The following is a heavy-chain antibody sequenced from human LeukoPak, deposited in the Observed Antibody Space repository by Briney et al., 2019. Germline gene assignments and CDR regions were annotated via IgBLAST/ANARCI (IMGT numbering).Heavy chain of an antibody. J-gene: IGHJ2*01. D-gene: IGHD6-13*01. Sequence: TGGSLRLSCSASGFTFDDYAMHWVRQAPGKGLEWVSGISWDSGNITYGDSVKGRFTISRDNAKNSLYLQMSSLRTEDTALYYCAKGGAAADNYWYFDLWGRGTLVTVSS. CDR2: ISWDSGNI. CDR3: AKGGAAADNYWYFDL. V-gene: IGHV3-9*01. CDR1: GFTFDDYA.